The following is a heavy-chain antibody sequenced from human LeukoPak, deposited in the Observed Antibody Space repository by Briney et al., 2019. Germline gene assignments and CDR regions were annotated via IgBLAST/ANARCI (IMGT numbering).Heavy chain of an antibody. D-gene: IGHD4-17*01. V-gene: IGHV4-39*02. CDR1: GGSISSSNYY. CDR2: LYYSGTT. CDR3: AKDRDFGDPYYYYGMDV. J-gene: IGHJ6*02. Sequence: TSETLSLTCTVSGGSISSSNYYWGWIRQPPGKGLEWIGNLYYSGTTYYNPSLKSRVTISVDTSKNQFSLKLSSVTAPDTAVYYCAKDRDFGDPYYYYGMDVWGQGTTVTVSS.